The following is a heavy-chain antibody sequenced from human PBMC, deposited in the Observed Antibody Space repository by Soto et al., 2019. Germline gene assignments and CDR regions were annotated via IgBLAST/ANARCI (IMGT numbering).Heavy chain of an antibody. D-gene: IGHD6-13*01. Sequence: VEFLRLACAASGFTFRSYWMHWVRQAPGKGMVWVSRINSDGSSTSYADSVKGRFTISRDNAKNTLYLQMNSLRAEDTAVYYCASDLSSRRPIDYWGHGTLVTVS. CDR3: ASDLSSRRPIDY. J-gene: IGHJ4*01. V-gene: IGHV3-74*01. CDR2: INSDGSST. CDR1: GFTFRSYW.